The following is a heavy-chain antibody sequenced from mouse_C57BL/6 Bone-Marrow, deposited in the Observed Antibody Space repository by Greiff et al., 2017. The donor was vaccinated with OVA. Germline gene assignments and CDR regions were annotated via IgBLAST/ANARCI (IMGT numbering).Heavy chain of an antibody. CDR2: IWRGGSP. CDR3: AILLLRYYAMDY. CDR1: GFSLTSYG. J-gene: IGHJ4*01. V-gene: IGHV2-5*01. Sequence: QVQLQQSGPGLVQPSQSLSITCTVSGFSLTSYGVPWVRQSPGKGLEWLGVIWRGGSPDYNAAFMSRLSITKDNSKIQVFFKMNSLHADDTAIYYCAILLLRYYAMDYWGQGTSVTVSS. D-gene: IGHD1-1*01.